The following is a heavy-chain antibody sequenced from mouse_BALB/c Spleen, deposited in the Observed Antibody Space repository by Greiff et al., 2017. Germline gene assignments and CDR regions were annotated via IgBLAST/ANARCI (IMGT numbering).Heavy chain of an antibody. V-gene: IGHV1S22*01. CDR2: IYPGSGST. Sequence: LQQPGSELVRPGASVKLSCKASGYTFTSYWMHWVKQRHGQGLEWIGNIYPGSGSTNYDEKFKSKGTLTVDTSSSTAYMHLSSLTSEDSAVYYCTRGRPYAMDYWGQGTSVTVSS. CDR1: GYTFTSYW. CDR3: TRGRPYAMDY. J-gene: IGHJ4*01.